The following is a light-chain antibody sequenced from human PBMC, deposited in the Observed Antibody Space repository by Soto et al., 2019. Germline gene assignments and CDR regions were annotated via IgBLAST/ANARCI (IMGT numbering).Light chain of an antibody. CDR3: QQSSNTPYT. V-gene: IGKV1-39*01. CDR2: AAS. J-gene: IGKJ2*01. Sequence: DIQMTQSPSSLSGSVGDRVTITFRASQSISTYINWYQHKPGKAPKVLIYAASILPSGVPSRFSGGGSGTDFTLTINSLQPEDFATYYCQQSSNTPYTFGQGTKVDIK. CDR1: QSISTY.